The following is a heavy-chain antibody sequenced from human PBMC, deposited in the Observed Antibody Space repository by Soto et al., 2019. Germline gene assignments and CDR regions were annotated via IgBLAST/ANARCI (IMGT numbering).Heavy chain of an antibody. Sequence: SETLSLTCAVSGYSIISGCFWGLIRQPPGKGLEWIANMYHDGNTHYNPSLKSRVTMSVDTSKNQFSLKLNSVTAADTAVYYCARESYSGYHSYDYWGQGILVTVSS. CDR3: ARESYSGYHSYDY. CDR1: GYSIISGCF. CDR2: MYHDGNT. V-gene: IGHV4-38-2*02. J-gene: IGHJ4*02. D-gene: IGHD5-12*01.